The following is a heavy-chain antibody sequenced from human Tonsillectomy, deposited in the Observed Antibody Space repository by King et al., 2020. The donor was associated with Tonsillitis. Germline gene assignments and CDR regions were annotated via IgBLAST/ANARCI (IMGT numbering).Heavy chain of an antibody. J-gene: IGHJ4*02. CDR3: SRQAYCRGAYCSPFCY. V-gene: IGHV4-59*08. CDR1: GGSIISYY. CDR2: IYYSGST. Sequence: VQLQESGPGLVKPSETLSITCTVSGGSIISYYWTWIRQRPGKGLEWIGYIYYSGSTNFNPSLKSRVTMSADTSKSQFSLRLKSVTAADTAVYYCSRQAYCRGAYCSPFCYWGQGTLVTVSS. D-gene: IGHD2-21*01.